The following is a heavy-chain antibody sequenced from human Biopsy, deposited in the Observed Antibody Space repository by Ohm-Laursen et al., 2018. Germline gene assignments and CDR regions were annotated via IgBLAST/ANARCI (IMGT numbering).Heavy chain of an antibody. CDR2: ITTDSGRI. Sequence: SLRLSCTATGFTLSDGMTWVRQAPGQGLEWFSSITTDSGRIFYADSVRGRFTISRDNSKNTLYLQMNSLRAEDTAEYYCARHLRYNDYWGQGTLVTVSS. CDR1: GFTLSDG. V-gene: IGHV3-23*01. D-gene: IGHD3-9*01. J-gene: IGHJ4*02. CDR3: ARHLRYNDY.